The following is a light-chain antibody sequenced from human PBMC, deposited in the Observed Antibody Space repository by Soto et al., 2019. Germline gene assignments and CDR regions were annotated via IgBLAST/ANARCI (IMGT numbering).Light chain of an antibody. CDR2: WAS. CDR3: QQYYSSPPT. J-gene: IGKJ1*01. Sequence: DIVMTQSPDSLAVSLGERATINCKSSQSLLFSANNENYLAWYQQKPGQPPKLLIYWASTRESGVPDRFSGSGSGTDFTLTIGSLQAEDVAVYFCQQYYSSPPTFGQGTKVDIK. CDR1: QSLLFSANNENY. V-gene: IGKV4-1*01.